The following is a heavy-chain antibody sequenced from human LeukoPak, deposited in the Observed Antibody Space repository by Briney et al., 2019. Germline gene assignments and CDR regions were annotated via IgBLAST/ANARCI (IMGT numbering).Heavy chain of an antibody. J-gene: IGHJ4*02. V-gene: IGHV3-74*01. CDR3: ARGRPHGNDY. CDR1: GFTFSSYW. CDR2: IASDGSST. Sequence: GGSLRLSCAASGFTFSSYWMSWVRKAPGKGLVWVSRIASDGSSTTYADSVKGRFSISRDNAKNTLYLQMNSLRVEDTAVYYCARGRPHGNDYWGQGTLVTVSS. D-gene: IGHD4-23*01.